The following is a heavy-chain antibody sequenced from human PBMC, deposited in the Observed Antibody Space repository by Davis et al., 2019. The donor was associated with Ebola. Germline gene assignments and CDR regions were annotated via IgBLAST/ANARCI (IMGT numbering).Heavy chain of an antibody. Sequence: GGSLRLSCAVSGVTFSNYVMSWVRQAPGKGLQWVSSISANSNFRYYADSLEGRFTISRDNAKNSLYLQMNSLRAEDTAVYYCSRDVAGGPLDYWGQGTLVTVSS. CDR2: ISANSNFR. J-gene: IGHJ4*02. V-gene: IGHV3-21*01. CDR3: SRDVAGGPLDY. D-gene: IGHD2-8*02. CDR1: GVTFSNYV.